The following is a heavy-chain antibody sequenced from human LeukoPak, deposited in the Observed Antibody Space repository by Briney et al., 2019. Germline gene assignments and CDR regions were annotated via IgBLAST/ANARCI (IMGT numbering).Heavy chain of an antibody. J-gene: IGHJ4*02. V-gene: IGHV3-15*01. CDR1: GFTFSNAW. CDR3: TRDHVDYDILTGYYAGQFFDY. D-gene: IGHD3-9*01. CDR2: IKSKTDGGTT. Sequence: RGSLRLSCAASGFTFSNAWMSWVRQAPGKGLEWVGRIKSKTDGGTTDYAAPVKGRFTISRDDSKNTLYLQMNSLKTEDTAVYCCTRDHVDYDILTGYYAGQFFDYWGQGTLVTVSS.